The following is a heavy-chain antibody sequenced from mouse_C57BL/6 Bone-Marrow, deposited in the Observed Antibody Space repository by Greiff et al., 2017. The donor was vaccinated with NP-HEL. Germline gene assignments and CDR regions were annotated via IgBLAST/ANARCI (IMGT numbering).Heavy chain of an antibody. J-gene: IGHJ4*01. CDR3: ARGIYYYGIYYAMDY. V-gene: IGHV3-8*01. D-gene: IGHD1-1*01. Sequence: EVQLKESGPGLAKPSQTLSLTCSVTGYSITSDYWNWIRKFPGNKLEYMGYISYSGSTYYNPSLKSRISITRDTSKNQYYLQLKSVTTEDTATYYGARGIYYYGIYYAMDYWGQGTSVTVSS. CDR1: GYSITSDY. CDR2: ISYSGST.